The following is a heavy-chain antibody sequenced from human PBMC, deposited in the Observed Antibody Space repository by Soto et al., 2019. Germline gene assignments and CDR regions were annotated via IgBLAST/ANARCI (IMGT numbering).Heavy chain of an antibody. Sequence: QVQLVQSGAEVQKPGSSVKVSCKASGGTFSSYTISWVRQAPGQGLEWMGRIIPILGIANYAQKFQGRVTITADKSTSTAYMELSSLRSEDTAVYYCARGGYYGSGSYYYYYMDVWGKGTTVTVSS. D-gene: IGHD3-10*01. J-gene: IGHJ6*03. CDR3: ARGGYYGSGSYYYYYMDV. V-gene: IGHV1-69*02. CDR2: IIPILGIA. CDR1: GGTFSSYT.